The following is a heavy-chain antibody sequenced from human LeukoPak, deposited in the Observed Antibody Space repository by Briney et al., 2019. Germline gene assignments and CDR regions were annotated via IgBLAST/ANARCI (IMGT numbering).Heavy chain of an antibody. CDR1: GGSFTDNS. J-gene: IGHJ6*04. V-gene: IGHV4-34*01. CDR2: IYNSGAT. Sequence: SETLSPTCDVDGGSFTDNSWSWIRQAPGKGLGWIGEIYNSGATNYHPSLDSRVTLSVDSSKCQFSLKLTSVTAADTAVYYCACLHGSGSYHSLLHNTLDVWGTGTTVTVSS. D-gene: IGHD3-10*01. CDR3: ACLHGSGSYHSLLHNTLDV.